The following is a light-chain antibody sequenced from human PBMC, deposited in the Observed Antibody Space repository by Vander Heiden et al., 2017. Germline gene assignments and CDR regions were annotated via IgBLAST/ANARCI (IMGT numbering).Light chain of an antibody. V-gene: IGLV2-14*01. J-gene: IGLJ1*01. CDR2: EVS. CDR1: SSDVGGYNY. Sequence: QSALTQPASGSGSPGQSITISCTGTSSDVGGYNYVSWYQQHPGKAPKLMIYEVSNRPSGVSNRFSGSKSGNTASLTISGLQPEDEADYYCNSYTSSRTRVFGTGTKVTVL. CDR3: NSYTSSRTRV.